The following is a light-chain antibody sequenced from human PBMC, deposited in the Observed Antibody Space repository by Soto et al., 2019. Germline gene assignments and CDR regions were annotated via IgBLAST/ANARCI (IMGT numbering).Light chain of an antibody. CDR3: QQRISLLPT. J-gene: IGKJ5*01. CDR1: QSVSIY. Sequence: EIVLTQSPATLSLSPGERATVSCRASQSVSIYLAWYQQKPGQAPRLLIYDASNRATGIPARFRGSGSGADFTLTISSLEPEDFAVYYCQQRISLLPTFGQGTRLEIK. CDR2: DAS. V-gene: IGKV3-11*01.